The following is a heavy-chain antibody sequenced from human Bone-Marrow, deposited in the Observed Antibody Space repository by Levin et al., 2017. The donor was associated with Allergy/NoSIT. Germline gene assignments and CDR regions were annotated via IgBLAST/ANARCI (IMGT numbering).Heavy chain of an antibody. CDR2: IYYSGST. V-gene: IGHV4-39*01. Sequence: SETLSLTCTVSGGSISSSAYYWGWIRQPPGKGLEWIGSIYYSGSTYYNPSLQSRVTISVDTSKNQFSLKVTSLTAADTAIYYCATYSRDILSGYAYYFDYWGQGTLVTVSS. CDR3: ATYSRDILSGYAYYFDY. CDR1: GGSISSSAYY. J-gene: IGHJ4*02. D-gene: IGHD3-9*01.